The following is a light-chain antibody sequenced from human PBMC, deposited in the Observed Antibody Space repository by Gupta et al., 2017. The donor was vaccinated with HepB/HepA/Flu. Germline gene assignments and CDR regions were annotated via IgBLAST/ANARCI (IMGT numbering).Light chain of an antibody. CDR1: QSISSN. V-gene: IGKV3-15*01. Sequence: EIVMAQSPVILSMSPGERATLSCGASQSISSNLAWYQQKPGQPPRLLIYGASTRATGVPARFSGSGSGTEFALTITRLQSEDFAVYYCQQYNNCPRTFGQGTKVEIK. CDR2: GAS. J-gene: IGKJ1*01. CDR3: QQYNNCPRT.